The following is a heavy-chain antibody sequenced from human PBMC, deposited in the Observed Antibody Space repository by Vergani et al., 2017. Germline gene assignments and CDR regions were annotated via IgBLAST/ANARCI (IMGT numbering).Heavy chain of an antibody. V-gene: IGHV3-9*02. Sequence: EVQLEESGGGLVLPGRSLRLSCVASGFTSAGYAMHWVRHAPGKGLELVSGISWNSNSIGYADSAKGRFTISRDNAKNSLYLQMNSLRAEDTALYYCANDLGTSSGGGWFDPWGQGTLVTVSS. CDR3: ANDLGTSSGGGWFDP. J-gene: IGHJ5*02. CDR2: ISWNSNSI. D-gene: IGHD6-6*01. CDR1: GFTSAGYA.